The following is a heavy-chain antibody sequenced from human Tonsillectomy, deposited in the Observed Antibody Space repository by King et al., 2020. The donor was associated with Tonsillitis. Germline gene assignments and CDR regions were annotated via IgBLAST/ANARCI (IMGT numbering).Heavy chain of an antibody. V-gene: IGHV5-51*01. CDR1: GYSFTSYW. CDR2: IYPGDSDT. CDR3: ARHDRLTDPVDY. Sequence: QLVQSGAEVKKPGESLKISCKGSGYSFTSYWNGWVRQMPGKGLEWMGIIYPGDSDTRYSPSFQVQVTISAAKSICTAYLQLSSLKVSDTAMYYCARHDRLTDPVDYWGQGTLVTVSS. D-gene: IGHD4/OR15-4a*01. J-gene: IGHJ4*02.